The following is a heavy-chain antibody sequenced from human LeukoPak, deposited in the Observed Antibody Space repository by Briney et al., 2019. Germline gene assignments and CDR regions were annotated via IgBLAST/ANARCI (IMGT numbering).Heavy chain of an antibody. CDR3: GGDVRLSGRYFTDY. D-gene: IGHD3-10*01. J-gene: IGHJ4*02. CDR1: RFIVSNNY. V-gene: IGHV3-53*01. CDR2: IYSGGST. Sequence: GGSLRLSCAASRFIVSNNYMRWVRQAPGKGLEWVSVIYSGGSTYYAASVKGRFTIARGNSKDTLYLQMNSLRAEDTAVFYLGGDVRLSGRYFTDYWGQGTLVTVSS.